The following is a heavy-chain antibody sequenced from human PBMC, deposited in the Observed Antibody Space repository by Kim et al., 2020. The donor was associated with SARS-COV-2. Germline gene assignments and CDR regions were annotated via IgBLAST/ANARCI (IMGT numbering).Heavy chain of an antibody. CDR3: ARGRYSNYGMDV. CDR2: INYSGST. CDR1: GGSISSYY. D-gene: IGHD3-9*01. J-gene: IGHJ6*02. V-gene: IGHV4-59*01. Sequence: SETLSLTCTVSGGSISSYYWSWIRQPPGKGLQWIGYINYSGSTNYNPSLKSRATISVEMSKNQFSLKLRSVTASDTAVYYCARGRYSNYGMDVWGQGTTV.